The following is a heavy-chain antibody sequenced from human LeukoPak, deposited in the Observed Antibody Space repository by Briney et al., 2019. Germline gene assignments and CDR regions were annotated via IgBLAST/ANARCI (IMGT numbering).Heavy chain of an antibody. J-gene: IGHJ4*02. D-gene: IGHD3-22*01. CDR3: AKDESGGSRYSEPEY. V-gene: IGHV3-21*01. Sequence: SVKGRFTISRDNAKNSLFLQMQNLRDEDTAVYYCAKDESGGSRYSEPEYWGQGTLVTVSS.